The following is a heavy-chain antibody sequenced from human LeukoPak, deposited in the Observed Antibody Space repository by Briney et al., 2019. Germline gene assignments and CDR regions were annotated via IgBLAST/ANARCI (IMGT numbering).Heavy chain of an antibody. V-gene: IGHV3-64*01. D-gene: IGHD4-17*01. CDR1: GFTFSSYA. J-gene: IGHJ4*02. CDR3: ARATTNMIDY. CDR2: ISSNGGST. Sequence: PGGSLRLSCAASGFTFSSYAMHWVRQAPGKGLEYASAISSNGGSTYYANSVKGRFTIPRDNSKNTLYLQMGSLRAEDMAVYYCARATTNMIDYWGQGTLVTVSS.